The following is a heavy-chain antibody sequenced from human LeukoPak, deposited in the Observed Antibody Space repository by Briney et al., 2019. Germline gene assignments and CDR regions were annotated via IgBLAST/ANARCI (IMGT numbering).Heavy chain of an antibody. V-gene: IGHV1-69*04. CDR2: IIPILGIA. CDR3: AREGHYYDSSGAPDY. D-gene: IGHD3-22*01. Sequence: SVKASCKASGGTFSSYAISWVRQAPGQGLEWMGRIIPILGIANYAQKFQGRVTITADKSTSTAYMELSSLRSEDTAVYYCAREGHYYDSSGAPDYWGQGTLVTVSS. J-gene: IGHJ4*02. CDR1: GGTFSSYA.